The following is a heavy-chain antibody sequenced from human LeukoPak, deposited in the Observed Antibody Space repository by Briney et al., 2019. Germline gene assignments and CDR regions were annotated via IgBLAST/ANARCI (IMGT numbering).Heavy chain of an antibody. J-gene: IGHJ4*02. CDR3: ARCKLPEESFDY. D-gene: IGHD1-14*01. CDR2: IWYDGSNK. V-gene: IGHV3-33*01. Sequence: PGGSLRLSCAASGFTFSSYGMHWVRQAPGKGLEWVAVIWYDGSNKYYADSVKGRFTISRDNSKNTLYLQMNSLRAEDTAVYYCARCKLPEESFDYWGQGTLVTVSS. CDR1: GFTFSSYG.